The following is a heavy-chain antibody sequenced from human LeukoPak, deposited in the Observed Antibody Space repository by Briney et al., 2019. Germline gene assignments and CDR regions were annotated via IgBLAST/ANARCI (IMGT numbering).Heavy chain of an antibody. V-gene: IGHV4-39*01. Sequence: SETLSLTCTVSGGSISSSSYYWGWIRQPPGKGLEWIGNIYYSGSTYYNPSLKSRVTISVDTSKNQFCLKLTSVTAADTAAYYCARHASVSGNWPRPLDSWGQGSLVTVSS. CDR3: ARHASVSGNWPRPLDS. CDR1: GGSISSSSYY. D-gene: IGHD6-19*01. J-gene: IGHJ4*02. CDR2: IYYSGST.